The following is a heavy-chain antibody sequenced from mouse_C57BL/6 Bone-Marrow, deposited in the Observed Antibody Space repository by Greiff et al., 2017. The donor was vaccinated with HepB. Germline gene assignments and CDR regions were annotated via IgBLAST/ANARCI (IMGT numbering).Heavy chain of an antibody. CDR2: IWSGGST. Sequence: QVQLQQSGPGLVQPSQRLSITCTVSGFSLTSYGVHWVRQPPGKGLEWLGVIWSGGSTDYNAAFISRLSISKDNSKSQVFFKMNSLQADDTAIYYCAKKGDGSSPWYFDVWGTGTTVTVSS. CDR3: AKKGDGSSPWYFDV. D-gene: IGHD1-1*01. V-gene: IGHV2-4*01. J-gene: IGHJ1*03. CDR1: GFSLTSYG.